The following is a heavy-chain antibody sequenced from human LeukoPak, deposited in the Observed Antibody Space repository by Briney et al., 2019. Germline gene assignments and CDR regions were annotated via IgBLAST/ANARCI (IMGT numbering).Heavy chain of an antibody. CDR2: IYYSGST. J-gene: IGHJ4*02. Sequence: SETLSLTCTVSGGSISSSSYYWGWIRQPPGKGLEWIVSIYYSGSTYYNPSLNSRVAISVDTSKSQFSLKLSSVTAADTAVYYCASEERYYYDSSGYFAYWGQRTLVTVSS. CDR3: ASEERYYYDSSGYFAY. D-gene: IGHD3-22*01. CDR1: GGSISSSSYY. V-gene: IGHV4-39*07.